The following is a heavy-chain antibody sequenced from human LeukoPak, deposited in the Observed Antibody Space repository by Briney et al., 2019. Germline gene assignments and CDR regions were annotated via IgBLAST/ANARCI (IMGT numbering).Heavy chain of an antibody. CDR2: INHSGST. Sequence: SETLSLTCAVYGGSFSGYYWSWIRQPPGKGPEWIGEINHSGSTNYNPSLKSRVTISVDTSKNQFSLKLSSVTAADTAVYYCARGRGWFGELTLGYWGQGTLVTVSS. CDR1: GGSFSGYY. J-gene: IGHJ4*02. D-gene: IGHD3-10*01. CDR3: ARGRGWFGELTLGY. V-gene: IGHV4-34*01.